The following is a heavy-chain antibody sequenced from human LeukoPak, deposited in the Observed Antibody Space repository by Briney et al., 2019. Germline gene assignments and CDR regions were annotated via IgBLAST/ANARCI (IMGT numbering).Heavy chain of an antibody. V-gene: IGHV3-30-3*01. CDR1: GFTFSSYS. J-gene: IGHJ4*02. CDR2: ISYDGSNE. Sequence: PGGSLRLSCAASGFTFSSYSMHWVRQAPGKGLEWVAVISYDGSNEYYADSVKGRFTISRDNSKNTLYLQMNSLRAEDTALYYCASGPPFLKYFEYWGQGTLVTVSS. CDR3: ASGPPFLKYFEY. D-gene: IGHD3-3*01.